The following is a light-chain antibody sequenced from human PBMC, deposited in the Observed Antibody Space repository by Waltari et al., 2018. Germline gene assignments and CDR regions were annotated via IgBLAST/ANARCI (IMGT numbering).Light chain of an antibody. CDR3: CSYAGSYTWV. J-gene: IGLJ2*01. V-gene: IGLV2-11*01. CDR1: SSDVGGYNY. Sequence: QSALTQPRSVSGSPGQSVTISCTGTSSDVGGYNYVSWYQQHPGKAPKLMIYEVSKRPSGVPDRFSGSKSGNTASLTISGLQAEDEADYYYCSYAGSYTWVFGGGTKLTVL. CDR2: EVS.